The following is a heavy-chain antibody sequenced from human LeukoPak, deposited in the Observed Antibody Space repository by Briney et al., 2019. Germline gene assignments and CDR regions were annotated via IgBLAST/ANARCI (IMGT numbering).Heavy chain of an antibody. CDR1: GGSISSSSYY. V-gene: IGHV4-39*07. D-gene: IGHD3-10*01. Sequence: PSETLSLTCTVSGGSISSSSYYWGWIRQPPGKGLEWIGSIYYSGSTYYNPSLKSRVTISIDTSKNQFSLKLSSVTAADTAVYYCARGYGSGSYFVYWGQGTLVTVSS. CDR2: IYYSGST. CDR3: ARGYGSGSYFVY. J-gene: IGHJ4*02.